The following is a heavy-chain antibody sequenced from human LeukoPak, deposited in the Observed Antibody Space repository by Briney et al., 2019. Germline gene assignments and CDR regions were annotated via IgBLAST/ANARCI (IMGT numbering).Heavy chain of an antibody. V-gene: IGHV6-1*01. CDR2: TYYRSKWST. J-gene: IGHJ4*02. CDR3: ARLHCTSTTCSIDY. Sequence: SQTLSLTSAISGDSVSSNSAAWNWIRQSPSRGLEWLGRTYYRSKWSTDYAVSVKSRITINPDTSKNQFSLQLNSVTPEDTAVYYCARLHCTSTTCSIDYWGQGTLVTVSS. D-gene: IGHD2-2*01. CDR1: GDSVSSNSAA.